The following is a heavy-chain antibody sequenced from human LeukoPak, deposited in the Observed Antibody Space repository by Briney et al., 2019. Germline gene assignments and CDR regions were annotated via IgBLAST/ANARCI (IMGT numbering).Heavy chain of an antibody. J-gene: IGHJ4*02. CDR2: IYYSGST. D-gene: IGHD3-3*01. Sequence: SETLSLTCTVSGGSISSSSYYWGWIRQPPGKGLEWIGSIYYSGSTYYNPSLKIRVTISVDKSKNQFSLRLSSVTAADTAVYYCARGVTSYFDYWGQGTLVTVSS. CDR3: ARGVTSYFDY. CDR1: GGSISSSSYY. V-gene: IGHV4-39*07.